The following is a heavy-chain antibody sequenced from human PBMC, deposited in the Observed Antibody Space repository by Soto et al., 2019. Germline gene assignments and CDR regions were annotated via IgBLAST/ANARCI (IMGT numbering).Heavy chain of an antibody. J-gene: IGHJ6*02. CDR3: ARDLRIAAADIIVSYYYYGMDV. Sequence: ASVKVSCKASGYTFTSYGISWVRQAPGQGLEWMGWISAYNGNTNYAQKLQGRVTMTTDTSTSTACMELRSLRSDDTAVYYCARDLRIAAADIIVSYYYYGMDVWGQGTTVTVSS. D-gene: IGHD6-13*01. CDR2: ISAYNGNT. CDR1: GYTFTSYG. V-gene: IGHV1-18*01.